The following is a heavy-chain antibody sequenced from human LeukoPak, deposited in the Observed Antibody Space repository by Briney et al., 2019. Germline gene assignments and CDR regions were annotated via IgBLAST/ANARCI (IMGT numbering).Heavy chain of an antibody. V-gene: IGHV4-59*02. CDR2: IYYSGST. Sequence: SETLSLTCTVSRASVTTYYWSWIRQPPGKGLEWIGYIYYSGSTSYNPSLKGRVTMSVGTSKNQFSLRLSSVTAADTAVYYCARGSDFGDFWGQGTLVTVSS. J-gene: IGHJ4*02. CDR1: RASVTTYY. CDR3: ARGSDFGDF. D-gene: IGHD4-17*01.